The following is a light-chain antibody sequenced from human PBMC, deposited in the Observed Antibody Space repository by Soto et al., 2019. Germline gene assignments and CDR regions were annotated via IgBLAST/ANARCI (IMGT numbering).Light chain of an antibody. V-gene: IGKV3-20*01. CDR3: QQYGSSPWT. CDR2: GAS. J-gene: IGKJ1*01. CDR1: QSVSSSY. Sequence: EIVLTQSPGTLSLSPGERATLSCRASQSVSSSYLAWYQQKPGQAPRLLIYGASSRATGIPDRFSGSGSGTDFTLTISRLEPEDFAVYYCQQYGSSPWTFGQGNKVELQ.